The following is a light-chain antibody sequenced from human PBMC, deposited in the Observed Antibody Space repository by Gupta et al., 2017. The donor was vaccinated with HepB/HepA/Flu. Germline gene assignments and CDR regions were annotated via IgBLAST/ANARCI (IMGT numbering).Light chain of an antibody. CDR3: QQSYGPPT. V-gene: IGKV1-39*01. Sequence: DIPLTQSPSSLSASVGDRVTITCRASQSISKYLNWYQQKPGKAPKLLIYAGSSLQGGVPSRFSGSSSGTDFILTISSLQPEDFATYYCQQSYGPPTFGGGTKVEIK. J-gene: IGKJ4*01. CDR2: AGS. CDR1: QSISKY.